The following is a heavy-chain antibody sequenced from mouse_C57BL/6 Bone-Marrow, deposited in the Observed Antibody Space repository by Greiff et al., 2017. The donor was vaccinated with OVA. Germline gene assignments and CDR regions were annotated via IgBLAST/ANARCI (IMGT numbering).Heavy chain of an antibody. D-gene: IGHD2-1*01. J-gene: IGHJ2*01. Sequence: QVQLKQPGAELVRPGTSVKLSCKASGYTFTSYWMHWVKQRPGQGLEWIGVIDPSDSYTNYNQKFKGKATLTVDTSSSTAYMQLSSLTSEDSAVYYCARGGNYHCWGKGTTLTVSS. V-gene: IGHV1-59*01. CDR2: IDPSDSYT. CDR1: GYTFTSYW. CDR3: ARGGNYHC.